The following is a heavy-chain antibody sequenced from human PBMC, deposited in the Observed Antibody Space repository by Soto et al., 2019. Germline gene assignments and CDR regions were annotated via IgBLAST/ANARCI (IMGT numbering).Heavy chain of an antibody. V-gene: IGHV1-69*06. J-gene: IGHJ3*01. CDR2: IIPIFGTA. Sequence: QVQLVQSGAEVKKPGSSVKVSCKASGGTFSSYAISWVRQAPGQGLEWMGGIIPIFGTANSAKKFQGRVTIHADNSTSTAYRVLSSLRSEDTAVYCCARDSADSSSWLKVRAFDFWGQGTMVTVAS. CDR3: ARDSADSSSWLKVRAFDF. D-gene: IGHD6-13*01. CDR1: GGTFSSYA.